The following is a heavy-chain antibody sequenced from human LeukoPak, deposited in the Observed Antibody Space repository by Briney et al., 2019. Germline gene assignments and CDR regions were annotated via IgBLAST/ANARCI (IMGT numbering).Heavy chain of an antibody. V-gene: IGHV4-59*01. CDR1: GGCISHYY. CDR3: AREDPQTKVPEGMDV. J-gene: IGHJ6*02. Sequence: SETLSLTCTVSGGCISHYYWSWIRQPPGKGPEWIGYIYYTGTTNYNPSLKSRVTISVDTSKNQFSLKLNSVTAADTAVYYCAREDPQTKVPEGMDVWGQGTTVTVSS. D-gene: IGHD4/OR15-4a*01. CDR2: IYYTGTT.